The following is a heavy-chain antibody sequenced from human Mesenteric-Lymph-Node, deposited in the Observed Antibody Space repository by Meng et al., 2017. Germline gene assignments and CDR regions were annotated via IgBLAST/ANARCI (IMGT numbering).Heavy chain of an antibody. D-gene: IGHD3-16*01. CDR3: AKDKFVGGYYYYGMDV. CDR2: ISWDGGST. J-gene: IGHJ6*02. CDR1: GFTFDDYA. Sequence: GESLKISCAASGFTFDDYAMHWVRQAPGKGLEWVSLISWDGGSTYYADSVKGRFTISRDSSKNSLYLQMNSLRAEDTALYYCAKDKFVGGYYYYGMDVWGQGTTVTVSS. V-gene: IGHV3-43D*03.